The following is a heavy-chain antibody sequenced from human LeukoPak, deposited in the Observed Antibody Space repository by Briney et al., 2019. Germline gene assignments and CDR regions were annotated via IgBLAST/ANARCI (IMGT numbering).Heavy chain of an antibody. D-gene: IGHD2-2*01. V-gene: IGHV3-74*01. CDR1: GFTLRSYW. J-gene: IGHJ6*03. CDR3: AREVEKVPPARGVYYYYYMDV. CDR2: INSDGRTT. Sequence: GGSLKLSCAASGFTLRSYWMYWVRQAPGKGLVWVSRINSDGRTTHYAESVKGRFTISRDNAKNTLYLQMNSPRAEDTAVYYCAREVEKVPPARGVYYYYYMDVWGKGTSVTVSS.